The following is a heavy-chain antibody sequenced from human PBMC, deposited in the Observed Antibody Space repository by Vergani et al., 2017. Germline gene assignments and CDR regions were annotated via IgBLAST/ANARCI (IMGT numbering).Heavy chain of an antibody. CDR1: GFTFNHYA. D-gene: IGHD5-12*01. CDR2: ISGSGGST. J-gene: IGHJ6*02. CDR3: AKANPQNSGDDYLYYYHAMDV. Sequence: EVQLLESGGDLVQPGGSLRLSCAASGFTFNHYAMNWVRQAPGKGLEWVSGISGSGGSTYYAGSVKGRFTISRDSSKNTLYLQMNSLSAGDTAVYCCAKANPQNSGDDYLYYYHAMDVWGQGTTVTVSS. V-gene: IGHV3-23*01.